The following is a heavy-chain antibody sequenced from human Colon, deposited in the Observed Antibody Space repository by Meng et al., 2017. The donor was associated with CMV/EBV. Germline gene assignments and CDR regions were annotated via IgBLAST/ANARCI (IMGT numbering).Heavy chain of an antibody. D-gene: IGHD5-18*01. CDR1: GFTFSIYA. CDR3: ASYTWIQLSI. Sequence: GESLKISCAATGFTFSIYAMCWVRQAPGKGLEWVSSITGTGNNIYYADSVRGRFTISRDNAKNSLYLQMNSLRAEDTAVYYCASYTWIQLSIWGPGTLVTVSS. J-gene: IGHJ4*02. V-gene: IGHV3-23*01. CDR2: ITGTGNNI.